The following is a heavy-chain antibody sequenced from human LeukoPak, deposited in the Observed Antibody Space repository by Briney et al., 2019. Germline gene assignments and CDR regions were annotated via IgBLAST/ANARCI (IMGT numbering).Heavy chain of an antibody. CDR3: ARGGERLAATRY. Sequence: GGSLRLSCAASGFTVTSNYMSWVRQAPGKGLEWVSVIYSGGSTYYSDSVKGRFTISTDNSKNTLYLQMNSLRAEGTAVYYCARGGERLAATRYWGQGTLVTVSS. J-gene: IGHJ4*02. V-gene: IGHV3-66*01. D-gene: IGHD6-13*01. CDR1: GFTVTSNY. CDR2: IYSGGST.